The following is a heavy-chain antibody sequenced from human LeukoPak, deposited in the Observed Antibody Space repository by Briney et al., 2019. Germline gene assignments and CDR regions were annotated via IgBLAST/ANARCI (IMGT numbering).Heavy chain of an antibody. CDR2: IRYDGTYK. CDR3: AAWGESSSNY. V-gene: IGHV3-30*02. CDR1: GFTFSSYG. J-gene: IGHJ4*02. Sequence: PGGSLRLSCAASGFTFSSYGMHWVRQAPGKGLEWVAFIRYDGTYKYYADSVRGRFTISRDNSKNTLYLRMNSLTADDSAIYYCAAWGESSSNYWGQGILVTVSS. D-gene: IGHD3-16*01.